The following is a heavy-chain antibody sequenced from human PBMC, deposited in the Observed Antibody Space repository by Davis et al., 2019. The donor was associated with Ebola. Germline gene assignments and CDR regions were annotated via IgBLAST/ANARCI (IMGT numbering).Heavy chain of an antibody. J-gene: IGHJ3*02. CDR2: ISYDGSNK. V-gene: IGHV3-30-3*01. D-gene: IGHD4-17*01. CDR1: GFTFSSYA. Sequence: PGGSLRLSCAASGFTFSSYAMHWVRQAPGKGLEWVAVISYDGSNKYYADSVKGRFTISRDNSKNTLYLQMNSLRAEDTAVYYCAREPYGDYEGDAFDIWGQGTMVTVSS. CDR3: AREPYGDYEGDAFDI.